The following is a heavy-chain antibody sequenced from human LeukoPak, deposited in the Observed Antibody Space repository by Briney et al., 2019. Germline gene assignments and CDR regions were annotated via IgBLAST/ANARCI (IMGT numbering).Heavy chain of an antibody. J-gene: IGHJ4*02. V-gene: IGHV3-23*01. Sequence: GGSLRLSCAASGFTFSSYAMSWVRQAPGKGLEWVSAISGSGGSTYYADSVKGRFTISRDNSKNTLYLQMNSLRAEDTAVYYCAKGIGDYDFWSGSGFDYWGQGTLVTVSS. CDR3: AKGIGDYDFWSGSGFDY. CDR1: GFTFSSYA. CDR2: ISGSGGST. D-gene: IGHD3-3*01.